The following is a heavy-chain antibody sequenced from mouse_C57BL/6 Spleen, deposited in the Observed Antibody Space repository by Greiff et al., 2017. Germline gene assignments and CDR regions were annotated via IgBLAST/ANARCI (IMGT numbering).Heavy chain of an antibody. D-gene: IGHD2-3*01. V-gene: IGHV7-3*01. CDR2: IRNKANGYTT. Sequence: EVKVVESGGGLVQPGGSLSLSCAASGFTFTDYYMSWVRQPPGKALEWLGFIRNKANGYTTEYSASVKGRFTISRDNSQSILYLQMNALRAEDSATYYCAGYADDGYYVGYAMDYWGQGTSVTVSS. CDR3: AGYADDGYYVGYAMDY. CDR1: GFTFTDYY. J-gene: IGHJ4*01.